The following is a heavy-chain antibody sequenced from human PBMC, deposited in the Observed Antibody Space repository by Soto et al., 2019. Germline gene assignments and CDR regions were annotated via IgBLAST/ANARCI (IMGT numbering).Heavy chain of an antibody. V-gene: IGHV3-48*01. CDR2: ISSSSSTI. CDR3: ARYGCSGRYPAFAI. D-gene: IGHD6-19*01. J-gene: IGHJ3*02. CDR1: GFTLSSYS. Sequence: GGSLRLSCAASGFTLSSYSMNWVRQAPGKGLEWVSYISSSSSTIYYADSVKGRFTISRDNAKNSLYLQMNSLRAEDTAVYYCARYGCSGRYPAFAISGQRTMVTVSS.